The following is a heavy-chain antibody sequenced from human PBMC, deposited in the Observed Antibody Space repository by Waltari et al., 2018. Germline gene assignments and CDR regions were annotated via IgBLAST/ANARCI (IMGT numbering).Heavy chain of an antibody. D-gene: IGHD2-15*01. V-gene: IGHV3-9*03. J-gene: IGHJ4*02. CDR1: GFTFDDYA. CDR3: AKDGGKRDSYYFDY. Sequence: EVQLVESGGGLVQPGRSLRLSCAASGFTFDDYAMHWVRQAPGKGLEWVSGISWNSGSIGYADSVKGRFTISRDNAKNSLYLQMNSLRAEDMALYYCAKDGGKRDSYYFDYWGQGTLVTVSS. CDR2: ISWNSGSI.